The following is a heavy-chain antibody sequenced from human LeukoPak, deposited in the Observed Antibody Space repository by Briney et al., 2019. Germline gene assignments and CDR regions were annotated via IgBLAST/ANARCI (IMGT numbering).Heavy chain of an antibody. Sequence: SETLSLTCTVSGGSITSGSYYWGWVRQPPGKGLGWIGFMYYSGSTYYNPSLKSRVTMSVDTSKNQFSLRLSSVTAADTAVYYCARFPLEPYTSGAIDYWGQGTLVTVSS. D-gene: IGHD6-19*01. J-gene: IGHJ4*02. CDR2: MYYSGST. V-gene: IGHV4-39*07. CDR3: ARFPLEPYTSGAIDY. CDR1: GGSITSGSYY.